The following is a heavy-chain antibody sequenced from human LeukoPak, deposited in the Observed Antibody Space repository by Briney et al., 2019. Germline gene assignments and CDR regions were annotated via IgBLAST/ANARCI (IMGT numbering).Heavy chain of an antibody. CDR2: INSDGRST. CDR3: ARGYYDSSGYYLIDY. D-gene: IGHD3-22*01. V-gene: IGHV3-74*01. J-gene: IGHJ4*02. Sequence: GGSLRLSCAASGFTFSRYSMNWVRQAPGKGLVWVSRINSDGRSTSYADSVKGRFTISRDNAKNTLYLQMNSLRAEDTAVYYCARGYYDSSGYYLIDYWGQGTLVTVSS. CDR1: GFTFSRYS.